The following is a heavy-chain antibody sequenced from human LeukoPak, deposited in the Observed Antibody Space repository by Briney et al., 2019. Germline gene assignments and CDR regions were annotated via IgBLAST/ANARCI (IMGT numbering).Heavy chain of an antibody. D-gene: IGHD3-22*01. CDR2: IIPILGIA. CDR3: ARVTYDSSGYYPDY. Sequence: SVKVSCKASGGTFSSYAVSWVRQAPGQGLEWMGRIIPILGIANYAQKFQGRVTITADKSTSTAYMELSSLRSEDTAVYYCARVTYDSSGYYPDYWGQGTLVTVSS. CDR1: GGTFSSYA. J-gene: IGHJ4*02. V-gene: IGHV1-69*04.